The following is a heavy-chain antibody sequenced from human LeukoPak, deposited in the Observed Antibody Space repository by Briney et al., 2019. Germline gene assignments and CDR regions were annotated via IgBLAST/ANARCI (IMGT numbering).Heavy chain of an antibody. J-gene: IGHJ3*02. CDR3: AKDPTLWFGDHAFDI. CDR2: ISWNSGSI. D-gene: IGHD3-10*01. Sequence: GGSLRLSCAASGFTFDDYAMHWVRQAPGKGLEWVSGISWNSGSIGYADSVKGRFTISRDNAKNSLYLQMNSLRAEDTALYYCAKDPTLWFGDHAFDIWGQGTMVTVSS. V-gene: IGHV3-9*01. CDR1: GFTFDDYA.